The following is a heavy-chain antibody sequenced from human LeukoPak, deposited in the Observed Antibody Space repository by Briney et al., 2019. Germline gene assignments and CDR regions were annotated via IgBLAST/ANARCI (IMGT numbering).Heavy chain of an antibody. CDR1: GGSISSSHW. J-gene: IGHJ5*02. V-gene: IGHV4-4*02. CDR3: ARALRWFDP. CDR2: IYHSGST. Sequence: PSGTLSLTCAVSGGSISSSHWWSWVRQPPGKGLEWIGQIYHSGSTNYNPSLKSRVTISVDTSKNQFSLKLSSVTAADTAVYYCARALRWFDPWGQGTLVTVSS.